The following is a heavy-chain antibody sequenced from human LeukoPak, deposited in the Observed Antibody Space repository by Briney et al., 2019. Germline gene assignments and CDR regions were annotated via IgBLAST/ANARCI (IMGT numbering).Heavy chain of an antibody. V-gene: IGHV3-33*01. CDR2: IWYDGSNK. D-gene: IGHD6-19*01. CDR1: GFTFSSYG. CDR3: AREWAVAGDFDY. J-gene: IGHJ4*02. Sequence: GGSLRLSCAAPGFTFSSYGMHWVRQAPGKGLEWVAVIWYDGSNKYYADSVKGRFTISRDNSKNTLYLQMNSLRAEDTAVYYCAREWAVAGDFDYWGQGTLVTVSS.